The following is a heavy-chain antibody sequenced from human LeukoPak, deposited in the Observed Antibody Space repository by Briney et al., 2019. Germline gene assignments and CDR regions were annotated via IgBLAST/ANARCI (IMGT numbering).Heavy chain of an antibody. D-gene: IGHD3-22*01. CDR1: GGSFSNYY. J-gene: IGHJ4*02. CDR3: ASAYDSSGYYHDY. CDR2: INHSGST. Sequence: SETLSLTCAVYGGSFSNYYWSWIRQPPGKGLEWIGEINHSGSTNYNPSLKSRVTISVDTSKKQFSLKLSSVTAADTAVYYCASAYDSSGYYHDYWGQGTLVTVSS. V-gene: IGHV4-34*01.